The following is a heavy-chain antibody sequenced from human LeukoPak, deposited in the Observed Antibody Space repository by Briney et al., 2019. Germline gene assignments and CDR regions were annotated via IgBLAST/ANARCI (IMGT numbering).Heavy chain of an antibody. J-gene: IGHJ5*02. Sequence: PGGSLRLSCAASGFTFSSYAMSWVRQAPGKGLEWVSAISGSGGSTYYADPVKGRFTISRDNSKNTLYLQMNSLRAEDTAVYYCAKSRDFWSGSNNWFDAWGQGTLVTVSS. V-gene: IGHV3-23*01. CDR1: GFTFSSYA. CDR2: ISGSGGST. CDR3: AKSRDFWSGSNNWFDA. D-gene: IGHD3-3*01.